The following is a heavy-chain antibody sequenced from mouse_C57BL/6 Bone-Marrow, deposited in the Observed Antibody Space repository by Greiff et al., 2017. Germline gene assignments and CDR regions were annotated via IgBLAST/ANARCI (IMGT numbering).Heavy chain of an antibody. Sequence: VQLQQSGPELVKPGASVKISCKASGYSFTGYYMNWVKQSPEKSLEWIGEINPSTGGTTYNQKFKAKATLTVDKSSSTAYMPLKSLTSEDSAVYYCARSYYSNPWFAYWGQGTLVTVSA. CDR1: GYSFTGYY. V-gene: IGHV1-42*01. D-gene: IGHD2-5*01. J-gene: IGHJ3*01. CDR3: ARSYYSNPWFAY. CDR2: INPSTGGT.